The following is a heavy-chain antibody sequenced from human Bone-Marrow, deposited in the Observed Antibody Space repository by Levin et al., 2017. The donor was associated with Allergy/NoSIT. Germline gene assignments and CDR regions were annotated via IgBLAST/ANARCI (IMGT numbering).Heavy chain of an antibody. CDR1: EFTVGNNY. Sequence: GGSLRLSCAASEFTVGNNYMSWVRQAPGKGLEWVSTIYSSGVTDYADSVKGRFIVSRDSSKNTLYLQMNRLRDEDTAVYYCRRKTDSSPTGGYWGQGTLVTVSS. CDR2: IYSSGVT. V-gene: IGHV3-53*01. J-gene: IGHJ4*02. D-gene: IGHD6-13*01. CDR3: RRKTDSSPTGGY.